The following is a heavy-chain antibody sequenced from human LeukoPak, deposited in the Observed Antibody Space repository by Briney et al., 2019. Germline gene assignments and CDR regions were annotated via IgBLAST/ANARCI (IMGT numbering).Heavy chain of an antibody. CDR3: SRVGYSNSYDY. CDR2: MNPNTGNT. CDR1: GYTFTSFD. V-gene: IGHV1-8*01. J-gene: IGHJ4*02. D-gene: IGHD4-11*01. Sequence: ASVKVSCKASGYTFTSFDINWVRQATGQGLEWMGWMNPNTGNTGYAQNFQGRVTITWSTSISTAYMELNSLRSDDTAVYYCSRVGYSNSYDYWGQGTLVTVSS.